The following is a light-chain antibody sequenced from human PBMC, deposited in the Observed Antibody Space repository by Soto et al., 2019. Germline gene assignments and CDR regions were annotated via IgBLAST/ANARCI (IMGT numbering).Light chain of an antibody. CDR2: DAS. CDR1: QDISNY. CDR3: LQDYNYPRT. V-gene: IGKV1-33*01. Sequence: DIQITLCPSSLPAYVGDRVTITCQASQDISNYLNWYQQKPGKAPKLLISDASNLETGVPSRFSGSGSGTDFTLTISSLQPEDFATYYCLQDYNYPRTFGQGTRPEI. J-gene: IGKJ5*01.